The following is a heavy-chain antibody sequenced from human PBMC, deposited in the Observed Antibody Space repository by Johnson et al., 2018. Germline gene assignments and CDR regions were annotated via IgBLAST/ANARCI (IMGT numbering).Heavy chain of an antibody. Sequence: QVQLQESGPGLVKPSEPLSLTCSVSSVSITNYYWSWIRQPPGKGLEWLGNIYYSGSTSYNPSLKSRVTISADKSRNQLSVKLSSVTAGDTAVYFCATGYSSSYYFDYWGQGTLV. D-gene: IGHD6-13*01. CDR2: IYYSGST. CDR3: ATGYSSSYYFDY. V-gene: IGHV4-59*01. J-gene: IGHJ4*02. CDR1: SVSITNYY.